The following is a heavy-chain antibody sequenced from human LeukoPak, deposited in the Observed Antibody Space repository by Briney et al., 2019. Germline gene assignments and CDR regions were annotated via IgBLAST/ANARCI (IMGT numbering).Heavy chain of an antibody. J-gene: IGHJ4*02. CDR2: ISGSGGST. V-gene: IGHV3-23*01. D-gene: IGHD2/OR15-2a*01. CDR1: GFTFSSYA. CDR3: ATSTSARYFDY. Sequence: GGPLRLSCAASGFTFSSYAMSWVRQAPGKGLEWVSAISGSGGSTYYADSVKGRFTISRDNSKNTLYLQMNSLRAEDTAVYYCATSTSARYFDYWGQGTLVTVSS.